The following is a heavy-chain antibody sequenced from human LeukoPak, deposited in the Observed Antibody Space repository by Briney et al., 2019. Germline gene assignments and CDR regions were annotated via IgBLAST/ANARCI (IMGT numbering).Heavy chain of an antibody. CDR1: GGSFSGYY. V-gene: IGHV4-34*01. Sequence: SETLSLTCAVYGGSFSGYYWSWIRQPPGKGLEWIGEINHSGSTNYNPSLKSRVTISVDTSKNQFSLKLSSVTAADTAVYYCARHRVITFGGVFDYWGQGTLVTVSS. D-gene: IGHD3-16*01. CDR2: INHSGST. CDR3: ARHRVITFGGVFDY. J-gene: IGHJ4*02.